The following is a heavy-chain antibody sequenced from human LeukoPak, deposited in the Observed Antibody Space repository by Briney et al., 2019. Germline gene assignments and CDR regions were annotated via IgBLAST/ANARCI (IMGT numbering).Heavy chain of an antibody. D-gene: IGHD3-3*01. CDR1: GFTFSSYS. Sequence: GGSLRLSCAASGFTFSSYSMNWVRQAPGKGLEWVSYISSSSSTIYYADSVKGRFTISRDNAKNSLYLQMNSLRAEDTAVYYCARDQGDTILPRDYYMDVWGKGTTVTVSS. CDR3: ARDQGDTILPRDYYMDV. V-gene: IGHV3-48*04. J-gene: IGHJ6*03. CDR2: ISSSSSTI.